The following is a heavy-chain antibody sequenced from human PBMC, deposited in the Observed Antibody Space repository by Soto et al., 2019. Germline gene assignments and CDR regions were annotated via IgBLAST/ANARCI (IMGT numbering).Heavy chain of an antibody. CDR3: ARGVYCSSTSCYWGMDV. CDR2: ISYSGST. D-gene: IGHD2-2*01. J-gene: IGHJ6*02. Sequence: SETLSLTCTVSGGSISSDSYYWGWIRQSPEKGLEWIASISYSGSTYYNPTLKSRLIISVDTSKNQFSLKLSSMTAADTAVYYCARGVYCSSTSCYWGMDVWGQGTTVTVSS. V-gene: IGHV4-39*01. CDR1: GGSISSDSYY.